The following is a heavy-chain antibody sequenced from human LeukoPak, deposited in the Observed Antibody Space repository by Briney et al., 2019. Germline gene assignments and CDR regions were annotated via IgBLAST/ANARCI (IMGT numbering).Heavy chain of an antibody. CDR2: SGSGGSA. D-gene: IGHD6-19*01. CDR3: ASRPTSAAVAPSDY. CDR1: GLTSGCCA. Sequence: GGSLRLSCAASGLTSGCCAMSWVRQAPGKGLEWVSASGSGGSAYYADSVKGRFTVSRDNSKNTLYLQMNSLRVEDTATYYCASRPTSAAVAPSDYWGQGTLVTVSS. J-gene: IGHJ4*02. V-gene: IGHV3-23*01.